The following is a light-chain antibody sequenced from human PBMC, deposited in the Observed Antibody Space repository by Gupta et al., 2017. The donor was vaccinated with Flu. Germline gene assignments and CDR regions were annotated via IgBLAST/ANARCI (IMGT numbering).Light chain of an antibody. CDR1: QILNNW. J-gene: IGKJ1*01. CDR2: KAS. V-gene: IGKV1-5*03. CDR3: LQYKTYART. Sequence: DIQMTQSPSTLPASIGDRVTITCRASQILNNWLAWYQQKPGKAPKLLIYKASTLESGVPSRFLASGSGTEFTLTISSLQPDDFATYYCLQYKTYARTFGQGTKVEIK.